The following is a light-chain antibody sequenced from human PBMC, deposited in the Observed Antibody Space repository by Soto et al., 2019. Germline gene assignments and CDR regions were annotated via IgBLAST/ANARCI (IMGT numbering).Light chain of an antibody. Sequence: EIIITRSPATLSVSPGERATLSCRASQSVRSNLAWYQQKPGPAPRLLIYDASTRATGILARFSGSGSGTEFTLTISSLQSEDFAVYFCQQYENWPPWTFVQGTKVDIK. V-gene: IGKV3-15*01. J-gene: IGKJ1*01. CDR2: DAS. CDR3: QQYENWPPWT. CDR1: QSVRSN.